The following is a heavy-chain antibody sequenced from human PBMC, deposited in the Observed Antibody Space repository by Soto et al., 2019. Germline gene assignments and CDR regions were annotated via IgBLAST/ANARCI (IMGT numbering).Heavy chain of an antibody. J-gene: IGHJ4*02. CDR1: GFTFSSYA. CDR3: AKGAYDSSGYYPPSDY. Sequence: EVQLLESGGGLVQPGGSLRLSCAASGFTFSSYAMSWVRQAPGKGLEWVSAISGSGGSTYYADSVKGRFTISRDNSKNTLYLQMNSLRAEDTAVYYCAKGAYDSSGYYPPSDYWGQGTLVTVSS. V-gene: IGHV3-23*01. CDR2: ISGSGGST. D-gene: IGHD3-22*01.